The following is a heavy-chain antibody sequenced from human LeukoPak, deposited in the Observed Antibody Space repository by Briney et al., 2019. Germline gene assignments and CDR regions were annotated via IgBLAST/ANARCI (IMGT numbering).Heavy chain of an antibody. CDR1: GDSVSSKNAA. J-gene: IGHJ4*02. D-gene: IGHD2-21*01. CDR2: TYYRSKWNN. V-gene: IGHV6-1*01. Sequence: SQTLALTCAISGDSVSSKNAAWNGIRQSPSRGLDWLGRTYYRSKWNNDYAVSVRGRITINPDTSKNQFSLLLNSVPPEDTAGYYCARYSGLGVPDYWGQGILVTVSS. CDR3: ARYSGLGVPDY.